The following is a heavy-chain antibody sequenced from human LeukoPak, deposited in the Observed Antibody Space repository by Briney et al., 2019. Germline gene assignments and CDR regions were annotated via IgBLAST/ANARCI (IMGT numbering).Heavy chain of an antibody. Sequence: PSETLSLTCTVSGGSISSSSHYWGWIRQPPGKGLEWIGSIYYSGSTYYNPSLKSRVTISVDTSKNQFSLKLSSVTAADTAVYYCAREFYGDYGGFDYWGQGTLVTVSS. D-gene: IGHD4-17*01. CDR1: GGSISSSSHY. CDR3: AREFYGDYGGFDY. J-gene: IGHJ4*02. CDR2: IYYSGST. V-gene: IGHV4-39*02.